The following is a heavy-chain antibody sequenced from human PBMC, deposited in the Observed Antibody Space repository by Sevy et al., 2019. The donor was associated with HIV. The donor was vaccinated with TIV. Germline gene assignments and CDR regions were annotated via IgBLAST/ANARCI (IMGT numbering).Heavy chain of an antibody. CDR1: GFTFGDYC. CDR2: LKSDVYGGKV. J-gene: IGHJ4*02. Sequence: GGSLRRSCTASGFTFGDYCMSWVRQAPGKGLEWVAFLKSDVYGGKVDHAASVRGRFVISRDDSKTIAYLQMNDLKTEDTGVYYCTRWKAAQSIFDYWGQGALVTVSS. CDR3: TRWKAAQSIFDY. V-gene: IGHV3-49*04. D-gene: IGHD6-13*01.